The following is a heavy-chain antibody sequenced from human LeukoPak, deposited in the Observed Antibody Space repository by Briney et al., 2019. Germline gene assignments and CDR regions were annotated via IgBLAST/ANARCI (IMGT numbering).Heavy chain of an antibody. CDR2: ISAYNGDT. Sequence: ASVKVSCKASGYTFTSYGISWVRQAPGQGLEWMGWISAYNGDTSYAQKLQGRITMTTDTSSSTAYMELRSLRSDDTAVYYCARDRTPTTMIGDYWGQGTLVTVSS. D-gene: IGHD3-22*01. CDR1: GYTFTSYG. V-gene: IGHV1-18*01. CDR3: ARDRTPTTMIGDY. J-gene: IGHJ4*02.